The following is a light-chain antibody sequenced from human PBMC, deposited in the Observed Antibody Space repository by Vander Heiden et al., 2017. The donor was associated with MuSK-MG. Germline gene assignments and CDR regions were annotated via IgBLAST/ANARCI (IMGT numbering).Light chain of an antibody. J-gene: IGLJ2*01. Sequence: QSALTQPRSVSGSPGQSVTISCTGTSSDVGGYNYVSWYQQHPGKAPKRMIYDVSKRPSGVPDRFSGSKSGNTASLTISGLQAEDEADYYCCSYAGSYLVVFGGGTKLTVL. CDR2: DVS. V-gene: IGLV2-11*01. CDR3: CSYAGSYLVV. CDR1: SSDVGGYNY.